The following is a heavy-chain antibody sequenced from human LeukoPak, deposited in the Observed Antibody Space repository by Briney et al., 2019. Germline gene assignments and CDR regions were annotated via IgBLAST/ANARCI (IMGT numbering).Heavy chain of an antibody. J-gene: IGHJ4*02. V-gene: IGHV1-3*01. CDR3: ARDNGDYYGAGSFDY. Sequence: ASVKDSCKPSGYSFSTYVMQWGRQAPGQRLGWMGWIKVGNGNTKYSQKFQSRVTLTRDTSASTAYMELRSLRSEDTAVYYCARDNGDYYGAGSFDYWGQGTLVTVSS. D-gene: IGHD3-10*01. CDR1: GYSFSTYV. CDR2: IKVGNGNT.